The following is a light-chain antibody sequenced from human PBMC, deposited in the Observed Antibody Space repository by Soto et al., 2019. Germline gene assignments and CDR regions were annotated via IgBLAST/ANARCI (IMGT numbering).Light chain of an antibody. J-gene: IGLJ2*01. CDR2: LNSDGSH. CDR3: QAWDSGTVV. Sequence: QPVLTQSPSASASLGASVKLTCTLSSGHSSYAIAWHQQQPEKGPRYLMKLNSDGSHSKGDEIPDRFSGSRSGAERYLTISSLQSEDESEYYCQAWDSGTVVFGGGTKLTVL. V-gene: IGLV4-69*01. CDR1: SGHSSYA.